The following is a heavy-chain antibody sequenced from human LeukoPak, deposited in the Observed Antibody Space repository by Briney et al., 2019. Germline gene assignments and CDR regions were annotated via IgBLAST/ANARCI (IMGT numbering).Heavy chain of an antibody. D-gene: IGHD1-26*01. Sequence: TLSLTCTVAGGSVNSGSTAWSWMRQPAGKGLEWIGHIHGSGSTNYNPSVKSRVSISLDTSKNQVSLKLTSVTAADTAVYYCVIETTLFVGADDALDTWGQRTLVTVSS. V-gene: IGHV4-61*09. CDR3: VIETTLFVGADDALDT. CDR1: GGSVNSGSTA. J-gene: IGHJ3*02. CDR2: IHGSGST.